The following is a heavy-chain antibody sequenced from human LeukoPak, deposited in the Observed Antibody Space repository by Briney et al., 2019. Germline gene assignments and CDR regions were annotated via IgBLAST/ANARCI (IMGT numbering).Heavy chain of an antibody. CDR2: IKQDGSEK. CDR3: ARGEYYGSGRGVDY. D-gene: IGHD3-10*01. Sequence: PGGSLRLSCAASGFTFSSYWMSWVRQAPGKGLEWVANIKQDGSEKYYVDSVKGRFTISRDNAKNSLYLQMNSLRAEDTAVYYCARGEYYGSGRGVDYWGQGTLVTVSS. V-gene: IGHV3-7*03. J-gene: IGHJ4*02. CDR1: GFTFSSYW.